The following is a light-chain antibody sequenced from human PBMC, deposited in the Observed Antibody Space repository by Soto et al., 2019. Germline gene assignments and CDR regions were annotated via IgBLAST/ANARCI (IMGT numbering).Light chain of an antibody. J-gene: IGKJ2*01. CDR2: GAS. Sequence: ESVLTQSPGTLSLSPGERATLSCRASQSVRSTSLAWYQQRPGQAPRLLVYGASSRATGIPDRFSASGSGTDFALTISRLEPEDFAVYYCQQYGSTPYTFGQVTQLEIK. V-gene: IGKV3-20*01. CDR1: QSVRSTS. CDR3: QQYGSTPYT.